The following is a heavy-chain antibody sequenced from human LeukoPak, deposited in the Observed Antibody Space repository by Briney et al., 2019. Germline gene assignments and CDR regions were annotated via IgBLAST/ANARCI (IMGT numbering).Heavy chain of an antibody. V-gene: IGHV1-2*02. CDR2: INPNSGVT. CDR3: ARGYCSGGSCYPIDY. CDR1: GHTFTGHY. Sequence: ASVKVSCKASGHTFTGHYIHWVREAPGQGLEWMGWINPNSGVTNYAQKFQDRVTMTRDTSISTAYMNLGRLTSDDTAVYYCARGYCSGGSCYPIDYWGQGTLVTVSS. J-gene: IGHJ4*02. D-gene: IGHD2-15*01.